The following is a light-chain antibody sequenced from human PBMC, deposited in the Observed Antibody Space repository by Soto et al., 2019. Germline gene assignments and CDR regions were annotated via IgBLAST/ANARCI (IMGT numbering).Light chain of an antibody. CDR1: SSDVGGYNY. CDR2: DVS. CDR3: SSYTSSSTHYV. Sequence: QSALTQPASVSGSPGQSITISCTGTSSDVGGYNYVSWYQHHPGKAPKLVLYDVSNRPSGVSNRFSGSKSGNTASLTISGLQPEDEADYYCSSYTSSSTHYVFGTGTKVTVL. V-gene: IGLV2-14*03. J-gene: IGLJ1*01.